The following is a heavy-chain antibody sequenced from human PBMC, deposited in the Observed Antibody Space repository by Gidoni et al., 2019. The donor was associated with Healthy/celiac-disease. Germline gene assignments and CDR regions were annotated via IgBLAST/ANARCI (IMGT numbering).Heavy chain of an antibody. D-gene: IGHD4-17*01. CDR3: AKDHTVTIAYYFDY. Sequence: QVQLVESGGGVVQPGGSLRLSCAASGFTFRSNGMPWVRQAPGKGLEWVAFIRYDGSNKYYADSVKGRFTISRDNSKNTLYLQMNSLRAEDTAVYYCAKDHTVTIAYYFDYWGQGTLVTVSS. V-gene: IGHV3-30*02. CDR2: IRYDGSNK. CDR1: GFTFRSNG. J-gene: IGHJ4*02.